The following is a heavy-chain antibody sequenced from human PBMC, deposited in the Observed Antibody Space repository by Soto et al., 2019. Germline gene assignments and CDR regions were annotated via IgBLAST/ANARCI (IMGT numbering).Heavy chain of an antibody. Sequence: PSETLSLTCAVYGGSFSGYYWSWIRQPPGKGLEWIGEINHSGSTNYNPSLKSRVTISVDTSKNQFSLKLSSVTAADTAVYYCARDNGIAAASDAFDIWAQGTMVTVSS. D-gene: IGHD6-13*01. J-gene: IGHJ3*02. CDR2: INHSGST. CDR3: ARDNGIAAASDAFDI. CDR1: GGSFSGYY. V-gene: IGHV4-34*01.